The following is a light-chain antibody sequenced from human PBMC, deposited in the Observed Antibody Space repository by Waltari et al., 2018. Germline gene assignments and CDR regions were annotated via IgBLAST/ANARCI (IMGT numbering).Light chain of an antibody. CDR2: DAS. CDR3: LQYHYWPPWT. CDR1: QGISRW. J-gene: IGKJ1*01. V-gene: IGKV1-5*01. Sequence: DIQMTQSPSTLSASVGDRVTITCRASQGISRWLAWYQQKPGKPPKVLIYDASSLESGVPSRFSGSGSETEFTLVISSLQSEDLALYHCLQYHYWPPWTFGQGTKVEVK.